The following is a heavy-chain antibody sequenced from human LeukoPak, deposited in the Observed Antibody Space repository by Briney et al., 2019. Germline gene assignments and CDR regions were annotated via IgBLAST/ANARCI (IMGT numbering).Heavy chain of an antibody. CDR1: GGSISSSSYY. CDR2: IYYSGST. D-gene: IGHD3-22*01. J-gene: IGHJ6*03. Sequence: SETLSLTCTVSGGSISSSSYYWGWIRQPPGKGLEWIGSIYYSGSTYYNPSLKSRVTISVDTSKNQFSLKLSSVTAADTAVYYCTRGSIAYYYMDVWGKGTTVTISS. V-gene: IGHV4-39*07. CDR3: TRGSIAYYYMDV.